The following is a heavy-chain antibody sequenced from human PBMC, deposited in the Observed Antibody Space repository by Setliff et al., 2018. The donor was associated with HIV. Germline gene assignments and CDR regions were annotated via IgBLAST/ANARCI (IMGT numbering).Heavy chain of an antibody. CDR2: INTNTGNP. V-gene: IGHV7-4-1*01. Sequence: ASVKVSRKASGYSLTSYSINWVRQAPGQGLEWMGYINTNTGNPTYAQGFTGRFVFSVDTPVSTAYLQIFSLKTEDTAVYYCTRDHTPPPNYDFWSGQIDLRNIFYYMDVWGTGSPVTVSS. J-gene: IGHJ6*03. D-gene: IGHD3-3*01. CDR1: GYSLTSYS. CDR3: TRDHTPPPNYDFWSGQIDLRNIFYYMDV.